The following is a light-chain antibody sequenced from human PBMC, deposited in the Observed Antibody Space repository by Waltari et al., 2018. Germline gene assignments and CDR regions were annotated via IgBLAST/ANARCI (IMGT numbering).Light chain of an antibody. Sequence: DIQMTQSPSTLAASLGDTVTLTCRASHNVNKWLAWYPQNTGKAPNLLIFYASTLQTGVPSRFSGSVSGTDFTLTITSLQPDDFATSYCQQYETYPLTFGGGTRVEIK. CDR3: QQYETYPLT. CDR1: HNVNKW. V-gene: IGKV1-5*01. J-gene: IGKJ4*01. CDR2: YAS.